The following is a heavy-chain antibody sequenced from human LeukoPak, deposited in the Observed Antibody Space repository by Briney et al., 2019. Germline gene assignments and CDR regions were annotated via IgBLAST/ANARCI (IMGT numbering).Heavy chain of an antibody. CDR1: GYTFTGYY. CDR2: INPNSGGT. CDR3: ARATRVRGVIIRYYYYTDV. D-gene: IGHD3-10*01. Sequence: ASVKVSCKASGYTFTGYYMHWVRQAPGQGLEWMGWINPNSGGTNYAQKFQGRVTMTRDTSISTAYMELSRLRSDDTAVYYCARATRVRGVIIRYYYYTDVWGKGTTVTISS. J-gene: IGHJ6*03. V-gene: IGHV1-2*02.